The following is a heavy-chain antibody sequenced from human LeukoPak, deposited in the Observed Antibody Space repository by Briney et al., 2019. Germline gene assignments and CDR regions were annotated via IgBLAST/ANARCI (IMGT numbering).Heavy chain of an antibody. Sequence: PSGTLSLTCTVSGGSISSGDYYWSWLRQPPGAGLEWLGYIYYSGRTYYNPSLKSRVTISVDTSKNQFSLKLSSVTAADTAVYYCARVVDWFDPWGQGTLVTVSS. D-gene: IGHD2-15*01. CDR3: ARVVDWFDP. CDR2: IYYSGRT. V-gene: IGHV4-30-4*01. CDR1: GGSISSGDYY. J-gene: IGHJ5*02.